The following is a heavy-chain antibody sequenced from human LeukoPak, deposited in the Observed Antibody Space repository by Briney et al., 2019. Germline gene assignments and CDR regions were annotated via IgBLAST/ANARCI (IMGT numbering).Heavy chain of an antibody. D-gene: IGHD3-10*01. J-gene: IGHJ5*02. Sequence: GESLKISCKGSGYSFTSYWIGWVRQMPGKGLEWIGIIYPGESDTRYSPSFQGQVTISADKSISTAYLQWSSLKASDTAMYYCARSPPNYYGSGSYYNGNWFDPWGQGTLVTVSS. V-gene: IGHV5-51*01. CDR1: GYSFTSYW. CDR3: ARSPPNYYGSGSYYNGNWFDP. CDR2: IYPGESDT.